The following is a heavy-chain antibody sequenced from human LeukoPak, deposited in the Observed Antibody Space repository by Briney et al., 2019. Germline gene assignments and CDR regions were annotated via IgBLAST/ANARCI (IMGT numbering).Heavy chain of an antibody. CDR1: GFTFSSYA. CDR3: AKERLTIFGVVISGGFDY. Sequence: GGSLRLSCAASGFTFSSYAMSWVRQAPGEGLEWVSAISGSGGSTYYADSVKGRFTISRDNSKNTLYLQMNSLRAEDTAVYYCAKERLTIFGVVISGGFDYWGQGTLVTVSS. CDR2: ISGSGGST. D-gene: IGHD3-3*01. V-gene: IGHV3-23*01. J-gene: IGHJ4*02.